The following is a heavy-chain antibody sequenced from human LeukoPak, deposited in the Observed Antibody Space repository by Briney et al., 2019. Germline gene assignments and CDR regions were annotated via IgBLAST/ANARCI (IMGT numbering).Heavy chain of an antibody. CDR2: INAGNGNT. V-gene: IGHV1-3*01. CDR3: ARDWVTTGFDY. Sequence: ASVKVSCKASGYTFTSYAMDWVRQAPGQRLEWMGWINAGNGNTKYSQKFQGRVTITRDTSASTAYMELSSLRSEDTAVFYCARDWVTTGFDYWGQGTLVTVSS. J-gene: IGHJ4*02. D-gene: IGHD4-17*01. CDR1: GYTFTSYA.